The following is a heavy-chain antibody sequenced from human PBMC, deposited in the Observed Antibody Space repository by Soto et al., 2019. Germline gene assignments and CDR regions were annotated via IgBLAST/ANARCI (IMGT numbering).Heavy chain of an antibody. Sequence: GGSLRLSCAASGFTFRSYGMHWVRQAPVKGLEWVAVIWYDGSNKYYADSVKGRFTISRDNSKNTLYLQMNSLRAEDTAVYYCARENTIFGVVISGYYYYGMDVWGQGTTVTVSS. CDR2: IWYDGSNK. J-gene: IGHJ6*02. V-gene: IGHV3-33*01. D-gene: IGHD3-3*01. CDR1: GFTFRSYG. CDR3: ARENTIFGVVISGYYYYGMDV.